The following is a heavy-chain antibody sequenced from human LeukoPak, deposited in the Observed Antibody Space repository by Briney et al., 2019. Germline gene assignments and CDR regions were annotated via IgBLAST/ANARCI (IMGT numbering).Heavy chain of an antibody. J-gene: IGHJ6*03. V-gene: IGHV3-13*01. D-gene: IGHD3-10*01. CDR3: ARGPHRGKYYYMDV. Sequence: GGSLRLSCAASGFTFSSCDMHWVRQPPGQGLEWVSTIGTASDTYYPGSVEGRFTHSRDNVKNSVYLQMNSLTAGDTGVYYCARGPHRGKYYYMDVWGKGTGVTVSS. CDR2: IGTASDT. CDR1: GFTFSSCD.